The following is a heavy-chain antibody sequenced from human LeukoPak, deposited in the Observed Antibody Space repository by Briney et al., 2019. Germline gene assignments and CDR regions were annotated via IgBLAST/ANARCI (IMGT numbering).Heavy chain of an antibody. V-gene: IGHV1-69*04. CDR3: ARVEAVAGFDY. CDR2: IIPILGIA. Sequence: SVTVSCKASGGTFSSYAISWVRQAPGQGLEWMGRIIPILGIANYAQKFQGRVTITADKSTSTAYMELSSLRSEDTAVYYCARVEAVAGFDYWDRGTLVTVSS. J-gene: IGHJ4*02. D-gene: IGHD6-19*01. CDR1: GGTFSSYA.